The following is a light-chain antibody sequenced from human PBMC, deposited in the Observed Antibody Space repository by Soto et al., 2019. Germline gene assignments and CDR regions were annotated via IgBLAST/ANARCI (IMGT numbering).Light chain of an antibody. J-gene: IGKJ5*01. CDR2: TAS. CDR3: QQLKSYPPIT. CDR1: QDIKNY. Sequence: DIPLTQSPPFMSASVGDRVTITCRASQDIKNYLSWYQQKPGKAPKLLIYTASTLQTGVPSRFSGSGSGTEFTLTISSLQPEDFATYYCQQLKSYPPITFGQGTRVEI. V-gene: IGKV1-9*01.